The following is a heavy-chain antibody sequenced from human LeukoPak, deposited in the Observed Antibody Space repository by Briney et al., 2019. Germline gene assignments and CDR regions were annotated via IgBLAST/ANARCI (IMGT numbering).Heavy chain of an antibody. Sequence: PSETLSLTCAVYGGSFSGYYWSWIRQPPGKGLEWIGEINHSGSTNYNPSLKSRVTISVDTSKNQFSLKLSSVTAADTAVYYCARALGYCSSTSCSDYWGQGTLVTVSS. D-gene: IGHD2-2*01. V-gene: IGHV4-34*01. CDR2: INHSGST. CDR3: ARALGYCSSTSCSDY. J-gene: IGHJ4*02. CDR1: GGSFSGYY.